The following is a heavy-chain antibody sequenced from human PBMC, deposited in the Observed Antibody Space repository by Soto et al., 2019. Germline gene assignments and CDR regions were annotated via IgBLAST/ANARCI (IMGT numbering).Heavy chain of an antibody. Sequence: EVQLVESGGGLVQPGGSLRLSCAASGFTFSSYWMSWVRQAPGKGLEWVANIKQDGSEKYYVDSVKGRFTISRDNAKNSLYLQMNSLRAEDTAVYYCERAVSQYCSGGSCPYSRYYYYGMDVWGQGTTVTVSS. D-gene: IGHD2-15*01. CDR1: GFTFSSYW. V-gene: IGHV3-7*03. CDR2: IKQDGSEK. CDR3: ERAVSQYCSGGSCPYSRYYYYGMDV. J-gene: IGHJ6*02.